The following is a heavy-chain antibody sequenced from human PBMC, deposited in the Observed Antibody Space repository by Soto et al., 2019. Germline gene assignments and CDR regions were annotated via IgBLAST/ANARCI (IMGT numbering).Heavy chain of an antibody. D-gene: IGHD3-22*01. CDR1: GGTFSKYA. J-gene: IGHJ6*02. Sequence: QVQLVQSGAEMQQPGASVRVSCKASGGTFSKYAFSWVRQAPGQGLEWLGGAIPMFGTPNYAQKFQSRVAISADDSTATVYMELSSLGSEDTAVYFCARPLRDRHYYYGMAVWGQGTTVTVSS. CDR3: ARPLRDRHYYYGMAV. CDR2: AIPMFGTP. V-gene: IGHV1-69*01.